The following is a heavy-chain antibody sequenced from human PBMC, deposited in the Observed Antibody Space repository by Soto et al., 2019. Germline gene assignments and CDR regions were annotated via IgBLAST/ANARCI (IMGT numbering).Heavy chain of an antibody. CDR3: AKLALTGAYYSYYMDV. CDR1: GYTFTSYG. V-gene: IGHV1-18*01. J-gene: IGHJ6*03. Sequence: GASVKVSCKASGYTFTSYGISWVRQAPGQGLEWMGWISPYNGDSNYAQNLQGRVTMTTDTSTSTAYMELRTLRSDDTAVYYCAKLALTGAYYSYYMDVWGKGTTVTVSS. CDR2: ISPYNGDS. D-gene: IGHD1-20*01.